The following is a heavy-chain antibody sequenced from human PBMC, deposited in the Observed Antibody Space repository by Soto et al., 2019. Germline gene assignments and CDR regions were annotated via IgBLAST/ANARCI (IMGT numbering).Heavy chain of an antibody. CDR2: ISHSGST. CDR3: ARLRDLRYSSGWTLLGLTWFDP. D-gene: IGHD6-19*01. Sequence: SETLSLTCAVYGGSFSGYYWSWIRQPPGKGLEWIGEISHSGSTNYNPSLTSRVTISVDTSKNQFSLKLSSVTAADTAVYYCARLRDLRYSSGWTLLGLTWFDPWGQGTLVTVSS. J-gene: IGHJ5*02. CDR1: GGSFSGYY. V-gene: IGHV4-34*01.